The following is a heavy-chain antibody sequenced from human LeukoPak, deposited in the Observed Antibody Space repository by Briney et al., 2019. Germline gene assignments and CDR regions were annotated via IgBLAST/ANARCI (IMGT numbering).Heavy chain of an antibody. V-gene: IGHV3-74*01. CDR3: ATWGVVS. Sequence: GGSLRLSCAASGFTFSSYWMHWVRQPPGKGLVWVSRIDGDGSSTTYADSVKGRFTISRDSAKNMLYPQMNSLRAEDTAVYYCATWGVVSWGQGTMVTASS. CDR2: IDGDGSST. CDR1: GFTFSSYW. J-gene: IGHJ3*01. D-gene: IGHD7-27*01.